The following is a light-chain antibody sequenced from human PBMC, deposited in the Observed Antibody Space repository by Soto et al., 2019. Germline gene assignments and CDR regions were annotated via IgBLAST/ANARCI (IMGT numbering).Light chain of an antibody. V-gene: IGKV3-11*01. J-gene: IGKJ1*01. CDR3: QQRSNWWT. CDR2: DAS. CDR1: QSVSSY. Sequence: EIVLTQSPATLSLSPGERATLSCRASQSVSSYLAWYQQKPGQAPRLLIYDASNRATGIPARFSGSGSGTNLTLTISSLEPEDCAVYYCQQRSNWWTFGQGTKVEIK.